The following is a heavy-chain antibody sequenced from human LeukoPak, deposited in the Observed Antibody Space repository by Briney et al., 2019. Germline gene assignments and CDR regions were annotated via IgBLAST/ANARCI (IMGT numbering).Heavy chain of an antibody. CDR3: ARVHGARGFDY. V-gene: IGHV4-59*01. CDR1: GGSISSYY. J-gene: IGHJ4*02. D-gene: IGHD1-26*01. CDR2: IYYSGST. Sequence: SETLSLTCTVSGGSISSYYWSWIRQPPGEGLEWIGYIYYSGSTNYNPSLKSRVTTSVDTSKNQFSLKLSSVTAAGTAVYYCARVHGARGFDYWGQGTLVTVSS.